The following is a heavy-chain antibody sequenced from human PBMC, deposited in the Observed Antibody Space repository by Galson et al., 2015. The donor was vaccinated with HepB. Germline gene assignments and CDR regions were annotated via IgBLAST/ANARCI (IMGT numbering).Heavy chain of an antibody. D-gene: IGHD2-15*01. J-gene: IGHJ6*02. CDR1: GYALTAYY. V-gene: IGHV1-2*02. CDR3: ATTDCGGGSWCPYFGMDV. CDR2: INPNTGAT. Sequence: SVKVSCKASGYALTAYYMHWVRQAPGQGLEWMGWINPNTGATNYAQKFQGGVTMTRDTSISTAYMELSRLRSADTAVYYCATTDCGGGSWCPYFGMDVWGQGTTVTVSS.